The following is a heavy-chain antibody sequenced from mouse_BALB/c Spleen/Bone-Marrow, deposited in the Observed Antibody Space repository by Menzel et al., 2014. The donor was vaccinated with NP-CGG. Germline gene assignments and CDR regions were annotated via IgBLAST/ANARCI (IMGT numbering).Heavy chain of an antibody. D-gene: IGHD2-4*01. CDR2: IDTSDSYT. CDR1: GYTFTDNW. CDR3: ARGGHDFSLDY. J-gene: IGHJ4*01. Sequence: QVHVKQSGAELGMPGASVKMSCKASGYTFTDNWIYWVKQRPGQGLEWIGAIDTSDSYTNYNQKFMGKASWTVDASSSTAYMQVSSLTSDDSAVYYCARGGHDFSLDYWGQGTSVTVSS. V-gene: IGHV1-69*01.